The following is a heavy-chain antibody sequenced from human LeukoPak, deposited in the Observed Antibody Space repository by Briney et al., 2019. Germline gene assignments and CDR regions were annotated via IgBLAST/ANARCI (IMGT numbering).Heavy chain of an antibody. CDR3: ARDLSSPLAGYYYGSGSTRFDP. J-gene: IGHJ5*02. CDR2: INPNSGGT. D-gene: IGHD3-10*01. Sequence: ASVKVSCKASGYTFTGYYMHWVRQAPGQGLEWMGWINPNSGGTNYAQKFQGWVTMTRDTSISTAYMELSRLRSDDTAVYYCARDLSSPLAGYYYGSGSTRFDPWGQGTLVTVSS. V-gene: IGHV1-2*04. CDR1: GYTFTGYY.